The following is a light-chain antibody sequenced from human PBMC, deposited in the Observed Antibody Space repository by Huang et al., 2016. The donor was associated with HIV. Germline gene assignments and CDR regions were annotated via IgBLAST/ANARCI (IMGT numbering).Light chain of an antibody. Sequence: ERVMTQSPATVSLSPGERATLSCRASLSVSTNLAWYQQRPGQAPRLLIYGATTRATGIPARFSGGGSGAEFTLTISSLQSEDFAVYYCQLYDNWPLTFGGGTKVQIK. J-gene: IGKJ4*01. CDR1: LSVSTN. CDR3: QLYDNWPLT. CDR2: GAT. V-gene: IGKV3-15*01.